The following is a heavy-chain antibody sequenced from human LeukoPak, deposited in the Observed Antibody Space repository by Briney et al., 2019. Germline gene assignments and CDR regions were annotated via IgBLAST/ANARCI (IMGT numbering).Heavy chain of an antibody. CDR1: SGSFSDQY. Sequence: PSETLSLTCAVYSGSFSDQYWSWIRQSPGKGLEWIGEINHSGTTNYFPSLKSRATISVDTSKNQFSLKLSSVTAADTAVYYCARMIRGVQSHLSWFDSWGQGTLVTVSS. D-gene: IGHD3-10*01. CDR3: ARMIRGVQSHLSWFDS. J-gene: IGHJ5*01. CDR2: INHSGTT. V-gene: IGHV4-34*01.